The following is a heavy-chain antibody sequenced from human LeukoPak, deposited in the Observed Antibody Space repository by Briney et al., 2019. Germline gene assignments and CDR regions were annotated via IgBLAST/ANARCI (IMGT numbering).Heavy chain of an antibody. V-gene: IGHV4-4*02. CDR3: ARGPGSYARY. CDR2: INHSGST. D-gene: IGHD1-26*01. CDR1: GGSISSNNW. Sequence: SETLSLTCAVSGGSISSNNWWSWVRQPPGKGLEWIGEINHSGSTNYNPSLKSRVTISVDTSKNQFSLKLSSVTAADTAVYYCARGPGSYARYWGQGTLVTVSS. J-gene: IGHJ4*02.